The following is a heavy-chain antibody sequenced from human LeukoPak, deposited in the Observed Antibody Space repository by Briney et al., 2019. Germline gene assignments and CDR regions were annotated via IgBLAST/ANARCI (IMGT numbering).Heavy chain of an antibody. CDR3: AKRDSNWYHFDY. V-gene: IGHV3-64D*06. CDR2: ISSNGGST. CDR1: GFTFSSYA. Sequence: PGGSLRLSCSASGFTFSSYAMHWVRQAPGKGLEYVSAISSNGGSTYYADSVRGRFTISRDNSKNTLYLQMSSLRAEDTAVYYCAKRDSNWYHFDYWGQGTLVTVSS. D-gene: IGHD6-13*01. J-gene: IGHJ4*02.